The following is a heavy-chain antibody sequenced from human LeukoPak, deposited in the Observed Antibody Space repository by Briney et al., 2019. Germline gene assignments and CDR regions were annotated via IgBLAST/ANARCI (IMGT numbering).Heavy chain of an antibody. CDR3: ARAVRDWPLKGQFDY. V-gene: IGHV3-74*01. CDR2: INSDGSST. Sequence: GGSLRLSCAASGFTFSGHWMHWVRQAPGKGLVWVSRINSDGSSTSYADSVKGRFTISRDNAKNSLYLQMNSLRAEDTAVYYCARAVRDWPLKGQFDYWGQGTLVTVSS. J-gene: IGHJ4*02. D-gene: IGHD3-9*01. CDR1: GFTFSGHW.